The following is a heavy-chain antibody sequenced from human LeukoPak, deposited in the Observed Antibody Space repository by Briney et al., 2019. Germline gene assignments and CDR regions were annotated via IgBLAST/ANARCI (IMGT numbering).Heavy chain of an antibody. CDR2: IIPIFGTA. CDR3: GGDRNMVATIVGGGEFDY. D-gene: IGHD5-12*01. CDR1: GGTFSSYA. J-gene: IGHJ4*02. Sequence: ASVKVSCKASGGTFSSYAISWVRQAPGQGLEWMGRIIPIFGTANYAQKFQGRVTITTDESTSTAYMELSSLRSEDTAVYYCGGDRNMVATIVGGGEFDYWGQGTLVTVSS. V-gene: IGHV1-69*05.